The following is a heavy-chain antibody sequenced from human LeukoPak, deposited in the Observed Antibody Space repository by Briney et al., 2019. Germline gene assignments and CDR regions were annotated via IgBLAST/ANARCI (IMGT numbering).Heavy chain of an antibody. V-gene: IGHV1-18*01. J-gene: IGHJ4*02. CDR2: ISAYNGNT. CDR3: ARDLAGGWELGIYFAY. D-gene: IGHD1-26*01. Sequence: ASVKVSCKASGYTFTSYGISWVRQAPGQGLEWMGWISAYNGNTNYAQKLQGRVTMTTDTSTSTAYMELRSLRSDETAVYYCARDLAGGWELGIYFAYGGQGPLVTVSS. CDR1: GYTFTSYG.